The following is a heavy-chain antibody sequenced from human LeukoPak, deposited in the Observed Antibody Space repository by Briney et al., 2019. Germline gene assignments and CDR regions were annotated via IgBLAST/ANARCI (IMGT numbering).Heavy chain of an antibody. J-gene: IGHJ4*02. V-gene: IGHV3-15*01. CDR2: IKSKTDGGTT. D-gene: IGHD3-10*01. Sequence: GGSLRLSCAASGLTFTNAWMSWVRQAPGKGLEWVGRIKSKTDGGTTDYAAPVKGRFSFSRDDSKNTLYLQMNSLKPEDTAVYYCTTAVSMVRGAAFDYWGQGTLVTVSS. CDR1: GLTFTNAW. CDR3: TTAVSMVRGAAFDY.